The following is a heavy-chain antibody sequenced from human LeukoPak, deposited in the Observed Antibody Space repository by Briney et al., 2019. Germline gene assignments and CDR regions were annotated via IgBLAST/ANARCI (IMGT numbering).Heavy chain of an antibody. J-gene: IGHJ6*02. CDR3: AKSGGPRSPYYYSGMDV. Sequence: GGSLKLSCAASGFTFNNNDMSWVRQAPGKGLEWVSAVSGSRSSTYYADSVKGRFTISRASSKNTLYLQMSSLRAEDTAVYYCAKSGGPRSPYYYSGMDVWGRGTTVAVSS. V-gene: IGHV3-23*01. CDR1: GFTFNNND. D-gene: IGHD3-10*01. CDR2: VSGSRSST.